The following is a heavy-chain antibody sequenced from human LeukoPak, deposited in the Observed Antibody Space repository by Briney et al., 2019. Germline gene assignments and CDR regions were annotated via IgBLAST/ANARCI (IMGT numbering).Heavy chain of an antibody. CDR1: RFAFNNYG. J-gene: IGHJ3*02. Sequence: GGSLRLSCAASRFAFNNYGMHWVRQAPGKGLEWVAVNWYDGSDKYYADSVKGRFTISRDNSKDTLYLQMNSLRAEDTAVFYCARERDDAFDIWGQGTMVTVSS. CDR3: ARERDDAFDI. CDR2: NWYDGSDK. V-gene: IGHV3-33*01.